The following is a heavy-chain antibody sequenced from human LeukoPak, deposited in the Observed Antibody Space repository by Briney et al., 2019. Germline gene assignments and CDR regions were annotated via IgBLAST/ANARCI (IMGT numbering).Heavy chain of an antibody. CDR1: GGSISSSSYY. D-gene: IGHD3-16*01. CDR2: IYYSGST. V-gene: IGHV4-39*07. CDR3: ARVFLGEYYFDY. J-gene: IGHJ4*02. Sequence: PSETLSLTCTVSGGSISSSSYYWGWIRQPPGKGLEWIGSIYYSGSTYYNPSLKSRVTISVDTSKNQFSLKLSSVTAADTAVYYCARVFLGEYYFDYWGQGTLVTVSS.